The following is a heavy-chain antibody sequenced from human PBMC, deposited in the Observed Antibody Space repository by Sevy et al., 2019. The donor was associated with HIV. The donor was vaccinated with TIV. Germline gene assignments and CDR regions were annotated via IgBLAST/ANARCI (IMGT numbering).Heavy chain of an antibody. Sequence: SETLSLTCTVSGGSISSYYWSWIRQPPGKGLEWIGYIDYSGSTNYNPSLKSRVTISVDTSKNQFSLKLSAVTAADTAVYYCARVPTAGSGPFDYWGQGTLVTVSS. D-gene: IGHD2-15*01. CDR3: ARVPTAGSGPFDY. V-gene: IGHV4-59*01. J-gene: IGHJ4*02. CDR1: GGSISSYY. CDR2: IDYSGST.